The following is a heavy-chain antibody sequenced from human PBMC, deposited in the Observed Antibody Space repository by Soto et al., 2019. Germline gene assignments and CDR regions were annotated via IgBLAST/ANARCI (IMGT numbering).Heavy chain of an antibody. J-gene: IGHJ6*02. CDR3: ARDLTYGSGMDV. CDR1: GFTFSSYA. CDR2: ISYDGNNK. Sequence: GGSLRLSCAASGFTFSSYAMHWVRQAPGKGLEWVAVISYDGNNKYYADSVKGRFTISRDNSKNTLYLQMNSLRAEDTAVYYCARDLTYGSGMDVWGQGTTVTVSS. V-gene: IGHV3-30-3*01. D-gene: IGHD3-10*01.